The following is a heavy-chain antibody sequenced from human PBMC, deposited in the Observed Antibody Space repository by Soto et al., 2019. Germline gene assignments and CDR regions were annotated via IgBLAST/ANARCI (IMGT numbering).Heavy chain of an antibody. CDR1: GGSISSYY. J-gene: IGHJ4*02. V-gene: IGHV4-59*01. CDR2: IYYSGST. CDR3: ASWTPQSGVSIAALFRFGEFSY. Sequence: KPSETLSLTCTVSGGSISSYYWSWIRQPPGKGLEWIGYIYYSGSTNYNPSLKSRVTISVDTSKNQFSLKLSSVTAADTAVYYCASWTPQSGVSIAALFRFGEFSYWGQGTLVTVSS. D-gene: IGHD3-10*01.